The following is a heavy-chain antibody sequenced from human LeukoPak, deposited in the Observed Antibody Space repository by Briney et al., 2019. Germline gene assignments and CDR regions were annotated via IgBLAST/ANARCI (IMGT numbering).Heavy chain of an antibody. V-gene: IGHV4-38-2*02. CDR3: ARDVARIAAAGIYMDV. J-gene: IGHJ6*03. Sequence: SETLSLTCTVSGGSISSYYWSWIRQPPGKGLEWIGSIYHSGSTYYNPSLKSRVTISVDTSKNQFSLKLSSVTAADTAVYYCARDVARIAAAGIYMDVWGKGTTVTVSS. D-gene: IGHD6-13*01. CDR1: GGSISSYY. CDR2: IYHSGST.